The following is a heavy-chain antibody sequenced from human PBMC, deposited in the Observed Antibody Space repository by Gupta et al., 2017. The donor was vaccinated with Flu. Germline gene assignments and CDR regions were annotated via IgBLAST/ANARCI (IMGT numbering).Heavy chain of an antibody. CDR2: VHYSGST. Sequence: YWGWIRQPPGKGRECIGSVHYSGSTYYNKSLKCRVTMSVETSNNQFSRWLSSVTAAETAVYYCARRFFGTWSVPGGNWFDPWGQGIMVSVSS. CDR3: ARRFFGTWSVPGGNWFDP. CDR1: Y. D-gene: IGHD1-1*01. J-gene: IGHJ5*02. V-gene: IGHV4-39*01.